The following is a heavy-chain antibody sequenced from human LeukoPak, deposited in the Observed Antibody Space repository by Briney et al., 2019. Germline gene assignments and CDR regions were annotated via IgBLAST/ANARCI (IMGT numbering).Heavy chain of an antibody. CDR2: INHSGST. D-gene: IGHD1-14*01. V-gene: IGHV4-34*01. Sequence: PSETLSLTCAVYGGSFSGYYWSWIRQPPGKGLEWIGEINHSGSTNYNPSLKSRVTISVDTSKNQFSLKLSSVTAADTAVYYCAGNRRLLYWGQGTLVTVSS. CDR1: GGSFSGYY. CDR3: AGNRRLLY. J-gene: IGHJ4*02.